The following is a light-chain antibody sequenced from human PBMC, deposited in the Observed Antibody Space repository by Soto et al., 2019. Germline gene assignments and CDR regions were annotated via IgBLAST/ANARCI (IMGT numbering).Light chain of an antibody. J-gene: IGKJ4*01. CDR3: QQRNNWPPVT. Sequence: EIVLTQSPATLSLSPGERATLSCRASQSVSRHLAWYQQKPGQAPRLLIYDASNRATGIPGRFSGSGSGTDFTLTISSLEPEDFAVYYCQQRNNWPPVTFGGGTKVEIK. CDR2: DAS. V-gene: IGKV3-11*01. CDR1: QSVSRH.